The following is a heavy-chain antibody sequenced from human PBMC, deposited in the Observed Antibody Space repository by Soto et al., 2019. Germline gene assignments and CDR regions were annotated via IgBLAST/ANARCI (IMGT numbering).Heavy chain of an antibody. CDR2: INHGGST. CDR1: GDSFSGPY. Sequence: QLPLQQWGAGLLKPSATLSLTCAVYGDSFSGPYWTWIRQTPGKGLAWIGEINHGGSTDYGPSLNSRVTITVDTSKTQLSLNSLSVSPTDKAVYLFARLEVTSPERFEVWGPGTIVSV. J-gene: IGHJ3*01. V-gene: IGHV4-34*01. CDR3: ARLEVTSPERFEV. D-gene: IGHD3-22*01.